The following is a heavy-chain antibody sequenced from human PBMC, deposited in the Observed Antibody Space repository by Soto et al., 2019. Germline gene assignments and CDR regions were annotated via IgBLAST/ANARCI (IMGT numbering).Heavy chain of an antibody. D-gene: IGHD3-10*01. CDR2: ITGSGGHS. V-gene: IGHV3-23*01. J-gene: IGHJ4*01. Sequence: GGSLRLSCAASGFTLSNAWMTWVRQPPGKGLEWVSVITGSGGHSYYADSVKGRFTISRDNSRNTLFLQMDSLRADDTAVYFCAKGTSSEFLLSFDDWGHGTLVTVSS. CDR1: GFTLSNAW. CDR3: AKGTSSEFLLSFDD.